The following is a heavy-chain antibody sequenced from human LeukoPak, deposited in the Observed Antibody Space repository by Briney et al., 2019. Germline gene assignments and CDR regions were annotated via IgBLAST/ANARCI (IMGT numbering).Heavy chain of an antibody. Sequence: NPSETLSLTCTVSGGSISSTSHYWGWIRQPPGKGLEWIGNICYSGSTYYNPSLKSRVTISVDTSKNQFSLKLSSVTAADTAVYYCARRSPGVVFYYWGQGTLVTVSS. CDR3: ARRSPGVVFYY. D-gene: IGHD3-10*01. J-gene: IGHJ4*02. CDR1: GGSISSTSHY. V-gene: IGHV4-39*01. CDR2: ICYSGST.